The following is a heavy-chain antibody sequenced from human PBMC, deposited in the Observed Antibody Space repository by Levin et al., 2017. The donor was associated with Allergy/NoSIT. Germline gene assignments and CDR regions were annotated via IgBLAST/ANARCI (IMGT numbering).Heavy chain of an antibody. J-gene: IGHJ4*02. Sequence: GESLKISCAASGFTFNNYAMSWVRQAPGKGLEWVSAIINGGVGTYYADSVKGRFTISRDNSKNTMYLQMNSLRAEDTAVYFCAKDAIRGSDQPYYFDYWGQGTLVTASS. V-gene: IGHV3-23*01. CDR1: GFTFNNYA. CDR3: AKDAIRGSDQPYYFDY. D-gene: IGHD6-19*01. CDR2: IINGGVGT.